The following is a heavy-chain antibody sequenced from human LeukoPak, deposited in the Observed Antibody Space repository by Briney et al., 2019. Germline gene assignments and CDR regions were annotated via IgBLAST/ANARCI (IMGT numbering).Heavy chain of an antibody. Sequence: GGSLRLSCAASGFTFSSYWMHWVRQAPGKGLVWVSRINSDGSSTSYADSVKGRFTISRDNAKNTLYLQMNSLRAEDTAVYYCARVPYSSGFPYYFDYWGQGTLVTVSS. D-gene: IGHD6-19*01. J-gene: IGHJ4*02. CDR2: INSDGSST. CDR3: ARVPYSSGFPYYFDY. V-gene: IGHV3-74*01. CDR1: GFTFSSYW.